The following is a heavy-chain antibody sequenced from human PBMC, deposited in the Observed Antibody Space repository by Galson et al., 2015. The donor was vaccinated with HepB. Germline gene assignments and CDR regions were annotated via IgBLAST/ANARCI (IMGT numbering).Heavy chain of an antibody. CDR3: ARMNSSSWRGTRIYYYYGMDV. Sequence: SLRLSCAASGFTFSSYSMNWVRQAPGKGLEWVSSISSSSSYIYYADSVKGRFTISRDNAKNSLYLQMNSLRAEDTAVYYCARMNSSSWRGTRIYYYYGMDVWGQGTTVTVSS. J-gene: IGHJ6*02. V-gene: IGHV3-21*01. CDR2: ISSSSSYI. D-gene: IGHD6-13*01. CDR1: GFTFSSYS.